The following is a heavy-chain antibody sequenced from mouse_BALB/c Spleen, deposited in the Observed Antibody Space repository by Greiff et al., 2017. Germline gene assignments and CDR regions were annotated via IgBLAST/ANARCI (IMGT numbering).Heavy chain of an antibody. Sequence: EVQVVESGGGLVQPGGSLKLSCAASGFTFSSYTMSWVRQTPAKRLEWVAYISNGGGSTYYPDTVKGRFTISRDNAKNTLYLQMSSLKSEDTAMYYCARQRSTATAWFAYWGQGTLVTVSA. D-gene: IGHD1-2*01. J-gene: IGHJ3*01. CDR2: ISNGGGST. CDR3: ARQRSTATAWFAY. CDR1: GFTFSSYT. V-gene: IGHV5-12-2*01.